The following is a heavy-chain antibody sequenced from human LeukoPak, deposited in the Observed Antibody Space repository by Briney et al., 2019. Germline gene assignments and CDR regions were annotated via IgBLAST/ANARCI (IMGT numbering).Heavy chain of an antibody. CDR3: AKAPPPYYDSSGQFDY. V-gene: IGHV3-30-3*01. CDR1: NFTFRTHA. CDR2: ISYDGSNK. Sequence: GGSLRLSCTASNFTFRTHAMHWVRQAPGKGLGWVAIISYDGSNKYYGDSVKGRFSISRDNSKNTLYLQMNSLRPEDTAVYYCAKAPPPYYDSSGQFDYWGQGTLVTVSS. D-gene: IGHD3-22*01. J-gene: IGHJ4*02.